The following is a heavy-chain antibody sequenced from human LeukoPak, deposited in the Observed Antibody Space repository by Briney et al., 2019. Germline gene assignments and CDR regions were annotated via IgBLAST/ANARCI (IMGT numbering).Heavy chain of an antibody. D-gene: IGHD5-12*01. J-gene: IGHJ4*02. CDR3: ARGAPTTRIGAGRFDY. CDR1: GYSLTNYY. V-gene: IGHV1-46*01. Sequence: ASVKVSCKAFGYSLTNYYVHWVRQAPGQGLEWMGGINPSGGSTSYAQKYQGRIIVTRDTYTNTVYMVLSSMRSEDTATYYCARGAPTTRIGAGRFDYWGQGSLLTVAS. CDR2: INPSGGST.